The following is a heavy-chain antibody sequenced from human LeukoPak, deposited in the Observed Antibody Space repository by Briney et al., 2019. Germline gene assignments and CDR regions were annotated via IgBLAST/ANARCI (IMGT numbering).Heavy chain of an antibody. CDR2: IRSSSSTI. J-gene: IGHJ4*02. CDR1: GFTFSSYS. Sequence: GGSLRLSCAASGFTFSSYSMHWVRQAPGKGLEWVSYIRSSSSTIYYADSVKGRFTISRDNAKNALYLQMNSLSAEDTAVYYCASLGFYGGRGFDFWGQGTLVSVSS. CDR3: ASLGFYGGRGFDF. V-gene: IGHV3-48*04. D-gene: IGHD4-23*01.